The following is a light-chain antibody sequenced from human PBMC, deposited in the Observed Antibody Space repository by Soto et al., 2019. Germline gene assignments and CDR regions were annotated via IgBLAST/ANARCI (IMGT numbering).Light chain of an antibody. J-gene: IGKJ3*01. CDR1: QSVSSSY. CDR3: QQYGSSPVT. V-gene: IGKV3-20*01. Sequence: EIVLTQSPGTLSLSPGERATLSCRASQSVSSSYLAWYQQKPGQAPRLLIYGASSRATGIPDRFSGSGSGTAFTLSISRLEPEHCAVYYCQQYGSSPVTFGPGTKVDIK. CDR2: GAS.